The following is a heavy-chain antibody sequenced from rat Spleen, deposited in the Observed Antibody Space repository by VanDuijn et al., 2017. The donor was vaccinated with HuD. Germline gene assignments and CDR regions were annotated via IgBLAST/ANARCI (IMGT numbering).Heavy chain of an antibody. Sequence: EVQLVESGGGLVQPGRSMKLSCAASGFTFSDYGMAWVLQAPTKGLEWVASISSGGGGTYYADSVEGRFTISRDNAKSTLYLQMDSLRSEDTATYYCVRHGYTRYYFDYWGQGVMVTVSS. V-gene: IGHV5-25*01. D-gene: IGHD1-9*01. CDR3: VRHGYTRYYFDY. CDR1: GFTFSDYG. J-gene: IGHJ2*01. CDR2: ISSGGGGT.